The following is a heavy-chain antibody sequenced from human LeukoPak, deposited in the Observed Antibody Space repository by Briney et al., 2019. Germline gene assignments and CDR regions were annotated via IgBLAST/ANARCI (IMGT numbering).Heavy chain of an antibody. Sequence: GGSLRLSCAASGFTISSYGMHWVRQAPGKGLEWVAFIRYEGSNKYYADSVKGRFTISRDNSKNTLYLKMNSLRAEDTAVYYCANFRFLEWLPPFDYWGQGTLVTVSS. CDR2: IRYEGSNK. J-gene: IGHJ4*02. D-gene: IGHD3-3*01. CDR1: GFTISSYG. V-gene: IGHV3-30*02. CDR3: ANFRFLEWLPPFDY.